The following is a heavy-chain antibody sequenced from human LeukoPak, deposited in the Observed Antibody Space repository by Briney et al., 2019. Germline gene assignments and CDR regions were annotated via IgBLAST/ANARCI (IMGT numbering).Heavy chain of an antibody. V-gene: IGHV4-4*02. CDR3: ARESPYYDFWSGYYPHYYGMDV. Sequence: PSGTLSLTCTVSGGSISSRKWWGWVRQPPGKGLEWIGEIYHSGYTNYNPSFKSRVTISVDTSKNQFSLKLSSVTAADTAVYYCARESPYYDFWSGYYPHYYGMDVWGQGTTVTVSS. CDR2: IYHSGYT. CDR1: GGSISSRKW. D-gene: IGHD3-3*01. J-gene: IGHJ6*02.